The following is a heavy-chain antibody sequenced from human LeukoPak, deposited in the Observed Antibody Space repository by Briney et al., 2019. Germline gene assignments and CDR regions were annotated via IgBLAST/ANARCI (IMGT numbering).Heavy chain of an antibody. V-gene: IGHV1-69*13. CDR3: ARTGGVVVVAASYYYYGMDV. Sequence: SVKVSCKASGGTFISYAISWVRQAPGQGLEWKGGIIPIFGTANYAQKFQGRVTITADESTSTAYMELSSLRSEDTAVYYCARTGGVVVVAASYYYYGMDVWGQGTTVTVSS. J-gene: IGHJ6*02. D-gene: IGHD2-15*01. CDR2: IIPIFGTA. CDR1: GGTFISYA.